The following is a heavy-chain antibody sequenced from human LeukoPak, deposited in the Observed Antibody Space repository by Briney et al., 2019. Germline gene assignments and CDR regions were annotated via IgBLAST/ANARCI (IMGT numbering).Heavy chain of an antibody. CDR1: GFTFSSFG. J-gene: IGHJ5*02. V-gene: IGHV3-30*18. CDR2: ISNDGSVK. D-gene: IGHD1-7*01. CDR3: AKESLGRWNLNP. Sequence: GGSLRLSCAASGFTFSSFGMHWVRQAPGKGLEWVAVISNDGSVKYYVDSVKGRFTISRDNSKDTLYLQINSLGADDTAVYYCAKESLGRWNLNPWGQGTQVIVSS.